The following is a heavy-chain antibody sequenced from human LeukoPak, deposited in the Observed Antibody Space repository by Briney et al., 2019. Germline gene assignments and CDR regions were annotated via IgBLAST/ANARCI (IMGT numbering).Heavy chain of an antibody. CDR1: GGSISSSSYY. D-gene: IGHD2-2*01. Sequence: SETLSLTCTVSGGSISSSSYYWGWIRQPPGKGLEWIGSIYYSGSTYYNPSLKSRVTISVNTSKNQFSLELSSVTAADTAVYYCARGLRSSTWYGYYYYMDVWGKGTTVTVSS. J-gene: IGHJ6*03. CDR2: IYYSGST. V-gene: IGHV4-39*07. CDR3: ARGLRSSTWYGYYYYMDV.